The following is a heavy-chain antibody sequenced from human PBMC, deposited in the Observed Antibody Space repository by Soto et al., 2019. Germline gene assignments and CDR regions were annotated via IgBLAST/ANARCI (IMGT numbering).Heavy chain of an antibody. V-gene: IGHV4-34*01. J-gene: IGHJ4*02. CDR2: INHSGST. CDR3: VRSSIEPRVFMYPFDY. Sequence: ETLSLTCAVYGGSFSGYYWSWIRQPPGKGLEWIGEINHSGSTNYNPSLKSRVTISVDTSKNQFSLKLSSVTAADTAVYYCVRSSIEPRVFMYPFDYWGLGTLVTVSS. D-gene: IGHD6-6*01. CDR1: GGSFSGYY.